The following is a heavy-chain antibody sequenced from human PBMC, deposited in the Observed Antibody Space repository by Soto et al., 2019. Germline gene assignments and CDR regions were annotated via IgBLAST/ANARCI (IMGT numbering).Heavy chain of an antibody. CDR1: GFTFSSYG. CDR2: IWYDGSNK. D-gene: IGHD6-13*01. CDR3: ARDRLAIAAAGTLYYYGMDV. J-gene: IGHJ6*02. V-gene: IGHV3-33*01. Sequence: GGSLRLSCAASGFTFSSYGMHWVRQAPGKGLEWVAVIWYDGSNKYYADSVKGRFTISRDNSKNTLYLQMNSLRAEDTAVYYCARDRLAIAAAGTLYYYGMDVWGQGTTVTVSS.